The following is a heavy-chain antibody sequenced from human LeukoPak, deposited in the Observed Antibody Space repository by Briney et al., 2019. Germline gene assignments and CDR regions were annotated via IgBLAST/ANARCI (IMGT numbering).Heavy chain of an antibody. J-gene: IGHJ4*02. Sequence: PGGSLRLSCAASGFTVSSNYMSWVRQAPGKGLEWVSLIYTGGSTYYADSVKGRFTISRDNSKNTLYLQMNSLRAEDTAVYYCARDLLTPGGYWGQGTLVTVSS. CDR3: ARDLLTPGGY. V-gene: IGHV3-53*01. D-gene: IGHD2-15*01. CDR2: IYTGGST. CDR1: GFTVSSNY.